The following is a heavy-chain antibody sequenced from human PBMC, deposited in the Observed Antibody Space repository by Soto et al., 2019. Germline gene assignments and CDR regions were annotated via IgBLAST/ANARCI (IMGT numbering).Heavy chain of an antibody. CDR3: ARALCSGGSCRFDF. V-gene: IGHV4-34*01. CDR1: GGSFSGYY. D-gene: IGHD2-15*01. J-gene: IGHJ4*02. CDR2: INHSGST. Sequence: QVQLQQWGAGLLKPSETLSLTSAVYGGSFSGYYGSWIRQPPGKGLEWIGEINHSGSTNYNPSLKSRVIISVDASKNQFSLMLSSVTGADTAVYYCARALCSGGSCRFDFWGQGTLVTVSS.